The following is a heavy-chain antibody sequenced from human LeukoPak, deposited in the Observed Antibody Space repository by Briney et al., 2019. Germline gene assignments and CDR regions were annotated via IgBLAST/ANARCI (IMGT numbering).Heavy chain of an antibody. D-gene: IGHD3-10*01. CDR3: ARGAVRGVIIYYGMDV. J-gene: IGHJ6*02. Sequence: PSETLSLTCAVYGGSFSGYYWSWIRQPPGKGLEWIGEINHSGSTNYNPSLKSRVTIPVDTSKNQFSLKLSSVTAADTAVYYCARGAVRGVIIYYGMDVWGQGTTVTVSS. V-gene: IGHV4-34*01. CDR1: GGSFSGYY. CDR2: INHSGST.